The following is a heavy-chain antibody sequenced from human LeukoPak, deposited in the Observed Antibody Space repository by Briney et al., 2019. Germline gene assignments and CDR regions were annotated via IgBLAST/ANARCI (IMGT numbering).Heavy chain of an antibody. V-gene: IGHV1-3*03. J-gene: IGHJ5*02. CDR1: GGTFSSYA. Sequence: ASVKVSCKASGGTFSSYAISWVRQAPGQGLEWMGWINAGNGNTKYSQEFQGRVTITRDTSASTAYMELSSLRSEDMAVYYCARALSGSGSWFDPWGQGTLVTVSS. CDR3: ARALSGSGSWFDP. D-gene: IGHD1-1*01. CDR2: INAGNGNT.